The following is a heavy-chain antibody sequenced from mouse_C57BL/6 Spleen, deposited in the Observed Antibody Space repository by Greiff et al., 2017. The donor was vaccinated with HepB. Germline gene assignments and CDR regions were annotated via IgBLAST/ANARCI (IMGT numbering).Heavy chain of an antibody. D-gene: IGHD1-1*01. Sequence: EVKLMESGGDLVKPGGSLKLSCAASGFTFSSYGMSWVRQTPDKRLEWVATISSGGSYTYYPDSVKGRFTISRDNAKNTLYLQLSSLKSEDTAMYYCARQTDYYGSSRWYCFDYWGQGTTLTVSS. J-gene: IGHJ2*01. V-gene: IGHV5-6*01. CDR2: ISSGGSYT. CDR1: GFTFSSYG. CDR3: ARQTDYYGSSRWYCFDY.